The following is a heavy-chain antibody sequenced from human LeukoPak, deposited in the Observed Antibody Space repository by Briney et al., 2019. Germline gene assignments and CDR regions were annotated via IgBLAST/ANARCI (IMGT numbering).Heavy chain of an antibody. CDR1: GFTFSSYA. Sequence: GGSLRLSCAASGFTFSSYAMHWVRQAPGKGLEYVSAISSNGGSTYYANSVKGRFTISRDNSKNTLYLQMNSLRAEDTAVYYCAKDHTHLGQGGDYGFWGRGTLVTVSS. CDR3: AKDHTHLGQGGDYGF. D-gene: IGHD4-17*01. J-gene: IGHJ2*01. CDR2: ISSNGGST. V-gene: IGHV3-64*01.